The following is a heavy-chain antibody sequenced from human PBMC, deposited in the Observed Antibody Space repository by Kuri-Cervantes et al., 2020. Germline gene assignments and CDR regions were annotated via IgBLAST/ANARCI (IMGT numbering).Heavy chain of an antibody. CDR2: IYHSGST. D-gene: IGHD1-26*01. J-gene: IGHJ3*02. Sequence: SETLSLTCAVSGGSISSGGYSWSWIRQPPGKGLEWIGYIYHSGSTYYNPSLKSRVTISVDRSKNQFSLKLSSVTAADTAVYYCASYSGSYQTREWVDAFDIWGQGTMVTVSS. CDR1: GGSISSGGYS. CDR3: ASYSGSYQTREWVDAFDI. V-gene: IGHV4-30-2*01.